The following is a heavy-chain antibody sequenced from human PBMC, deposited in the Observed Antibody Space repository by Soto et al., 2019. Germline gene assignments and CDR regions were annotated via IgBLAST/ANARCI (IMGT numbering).Heavy chain of an antibody. J-gene: IGHJ3*01. CDR2: IYFSGSA. CDR1: GASVTNGIFY. CDR3: ARETSYGGNLDVFDL. Sequence: SETLSLTCTSSGASVTNGIFYWSWIRQAPGKGLEWIGNIYFSGSARYNPSFTSRVSFSMDTSKNQFSLSLNYVTDADTAVYYCARETSYGGNLDVFDLWGQGTMVT. D-gene: IGHD4-17*01. V-gene: IGHV4-61*01.